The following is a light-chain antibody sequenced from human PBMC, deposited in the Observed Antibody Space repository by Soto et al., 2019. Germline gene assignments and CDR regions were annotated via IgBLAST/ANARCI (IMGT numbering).Light chain of an antibody. CDR3: QQYDSSPVT. CDR2: GAS. Sequence: EIVLTQSPGTLSLSPGERATLSCGASQSVSSSYLAWYQQKPGQAPRLLIYGASSRATGIPDRFSGSGSGTDFTLTISRLEPEDFAVYYCQQYDSSPVTFGQVTKVDIK. CDR1: QSVSSSY. V-gene: IGKV3-20*01. J-gene: IGKJ1*01.